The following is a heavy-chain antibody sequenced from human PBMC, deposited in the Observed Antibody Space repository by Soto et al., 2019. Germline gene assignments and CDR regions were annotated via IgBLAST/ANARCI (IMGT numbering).Heavy chain of an antibody. V-gene: IGHV4-59*08. D-gene: IGHD6-6*01. CDR3: ARTFGYSISSLDY. CDR1: GGSISSYY. CDR2: IYYSGST. Sequence: SETLSLTCTVSGGSISSYYWSWIRQPPGKGLEWIGYIYYSGSTNYNPSLKSRVTISVDTSKNQFSLKLSSVTAADTAVYYCARTFGYSISSLDYWGQGTLVTVSS. J-gene: IGHJ4*02.